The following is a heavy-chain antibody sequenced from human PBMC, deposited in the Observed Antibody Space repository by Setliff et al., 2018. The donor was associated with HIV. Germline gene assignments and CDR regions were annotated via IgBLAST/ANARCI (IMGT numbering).Heavy chain of an antibody. V-gene: IGHV3-48*03. D-gene: IGHD1-1*01. CDR1: GFTFSTSE. CDR2: VSGSGSTI. J-gene: IGHJ5*02. Sequence: GGSLRLSCAASGFTFSTSEMNWVRQAPGKGLEWVSYVSGSGSTIYYVDSVKGRFTISRDNSKNSLNLQMNSLRAEDTAVYYCVGDHRPSNNNWHHWFDPWGQGTLVTVS. CDR3: VGDHRPSNNNWHHWFDP.